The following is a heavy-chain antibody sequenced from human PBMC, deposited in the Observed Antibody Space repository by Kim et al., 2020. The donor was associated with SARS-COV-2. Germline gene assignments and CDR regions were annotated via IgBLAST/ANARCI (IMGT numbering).Heavy chain of an antibody. CDR1: GGSISSSNW. J-gene: IGHJ6*02. Sequence: SETLSLTCAVSGGSISSSNWWCWVRQPPGKGLEWIGEIYHSGSTNYNPSLKSRVTISVDKTKNQFSLKLSSVTAADTAVYYCAREFVRYFDSYYYYYGMDVWGQGTTVTVSS. CDR2: IYHSGST. V-gene: IGHV4-4*02. CDR3: AREFVRYFDSYYYYYGMDV. D-gene: IGHD3-9*01.